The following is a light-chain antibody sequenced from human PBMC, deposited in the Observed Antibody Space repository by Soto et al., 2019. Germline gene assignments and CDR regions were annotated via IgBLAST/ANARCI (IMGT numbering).Light chain of an antibody. CDR3: SSFAGNNNLV. Sequence: QSVLTQPPSASGSPGPSVTLSCTGTSSDVGGYNYVSWYQQHPGKAPKLMISEVSKRPSGVPDRFSGSKSGNTASLTVSGLQAEDEADYYCSSFAGNNNLVFGGGTKLTVL. V-gene: IGLV2-8*01. CDR2: EVS. CDR1: SSDVGGYNY. J-gene: IGLJ2*01.